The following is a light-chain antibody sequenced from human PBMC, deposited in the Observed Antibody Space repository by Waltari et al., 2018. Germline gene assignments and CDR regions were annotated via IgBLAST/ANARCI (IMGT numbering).Light chain of an antibody. V-gene: IGLV1-40*01. Sequence: QSVLTQPPSVSGAPGQRVTISCTGSSSNIGAGYDVHWYQQVPGTAPKLLIYGNSNRPAGVPDRFSGSKSGTSASLAITGLQAEDDADYFCQSCDSSLSGSYVFGTGTKVTVL. CDR1: SSNIGAGYD. CDR3: QSCDSSLSGSYV. CDR2: GNS. J-gene: IGLJ1*01.